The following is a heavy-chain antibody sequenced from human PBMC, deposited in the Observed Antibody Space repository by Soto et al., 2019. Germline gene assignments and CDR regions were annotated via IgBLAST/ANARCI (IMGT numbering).Heavy chain of an antibody. CDR2: IYPDDSDT. CDR3: ARHFTQSAVGPNTRWLDP. J-gene: IGHJ5*02. V-gene: IGHV5-51*01. CDR1: GYIFTNYW. D-gene: IGHD6-19*01. Sequence: PGESLKISCKGSGYIFTNYWVVWARQVPGKGLEWMGIIYPDDSDTRYSPSFQGQVTISADKSISTTYLQFSSLKASDTAMYYCARHFTQSAVGPNTRWLDPWGQGTLVTVSS.